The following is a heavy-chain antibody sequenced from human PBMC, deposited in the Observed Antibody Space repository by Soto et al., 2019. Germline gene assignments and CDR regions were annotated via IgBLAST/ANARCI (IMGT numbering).Heavy chain of an antibody. CDR3: ARGLRIYYDRSGLHY. Sequence: GGSLRLSCAAPGFTFSNYEMNWVRQTPGKGLEWVSYISYTGSTIYYADSVRGRFTISRDNSKNSLYLQMNSLRAEDTAVYYCARGLRIYYDRSGLHYWGQGT. D-gene: IGHD3-22*01. J-gene: IGHJ4*02. V-gene: IGHV3-48*03. CDR1: GFTFSNYE. CDR2: ISYTGSTI.